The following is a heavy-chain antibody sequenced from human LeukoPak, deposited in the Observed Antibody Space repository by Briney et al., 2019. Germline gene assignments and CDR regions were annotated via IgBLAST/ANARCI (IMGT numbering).Heavy chain of an antibody. CDR3: ARHEEEDGYNAKTVDY. CDR2: IYYSGNT. J-gene: IGHJ4*02. CDR1: GGSISSSTNY. V-gene: IGHV4-39*01. Sequence: PSETLSLTCTVSGGSISSSTNYWGWVRQPPGKGLEWIGSIYYSGNTYYNPSLKSRVTISVDTSKNQSSLKVSSVTAADTAVYFCARHEEEDGYNAKTVDYWGQGTLVTVSS. D-gene: IGHD5-24*01.